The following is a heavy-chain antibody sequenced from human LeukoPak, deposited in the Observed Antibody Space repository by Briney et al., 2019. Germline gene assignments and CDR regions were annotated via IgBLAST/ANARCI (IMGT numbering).Heavy chain of an antibody. D-gene: IGHD3-10*01. J-gene: IGHJ6*02. CDR2: IYYSGST. CDR3: ARGHYGSGSFYYYYYGLDV. Sequence: SETLSLTCTVPGASVSSNYWNWIRQPPGKGLEWIGYIYYSGSTNYSPSLKSRVTISVDTSKNQFSLKLSSVTAADTAVYYCARGHYGSGSFYYYYYGLDVWGQGTTVTVSS. CDR1: GASVSSNY. V-gene: IGHV4-59*08.